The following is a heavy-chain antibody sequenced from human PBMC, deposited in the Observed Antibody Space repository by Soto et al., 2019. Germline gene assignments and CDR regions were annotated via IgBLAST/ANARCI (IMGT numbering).Heavy chain of an antibody. D-gene: IGHD6-13*01. CDR3: VKDHDTNSWPSGDV. Sequence: QVHLVQSGAEVKRPGASVKVSCKASGYTFTSNGISWVRQASGQGLEWMGWVSAKNGDTNYAQKFQGRVIMTTDTSTTTASMELRSLRSDGTAVYYCVKDHDTNSWPSGDVWGQGTIFTVSS. CDR2: VSAKNGDT. CDR1: GYTFTSNG. J-gene: IGHJ6*02. V-gene: IGHV1-18*01.